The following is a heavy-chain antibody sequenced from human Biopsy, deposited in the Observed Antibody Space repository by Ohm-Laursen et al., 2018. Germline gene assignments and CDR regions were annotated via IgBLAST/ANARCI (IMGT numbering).Heavy chain of an antibody. CDR3: AGGAAKGNPYDH. J-gene: IGHJ5*02. CDR1: GGTFSSYV. V-gene: IGHV1-69*06. D-gene: IGHD3-10*01. CDR2: IIPTFDTP. Sequence: SVKVSCNASGGTFSSYVISWVRQAPGQGLEWMGRIIPTFDTPTYAPDFQGRVTFTADKSTGTAHLDLRSLRSEDTAVYYCAGGAAKGNPYDHWGQGTLVTVSS.